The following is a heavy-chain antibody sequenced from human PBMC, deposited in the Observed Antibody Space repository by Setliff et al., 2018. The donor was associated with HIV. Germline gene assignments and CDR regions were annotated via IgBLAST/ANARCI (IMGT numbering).Heavy chain of an antibody. V-gene: IGHV4-4*09. Sequence: SETLSLTCTVSGVSISNYYWNWIRQPPGKGLEWIGYIFTSGDTNYNPSLRSRVTLSVDTSKNQVSLKLGSVTAADTAVYYCALTGHRLLRGYMDVWGKGTTVTVSS. CDR2: IFTSGDT. CDR1: GVSISNYY. D-gene: IGHD2-15*01. J-gene: IGHJ6*03. CDR3: ALTGHRLLRGYMDV.